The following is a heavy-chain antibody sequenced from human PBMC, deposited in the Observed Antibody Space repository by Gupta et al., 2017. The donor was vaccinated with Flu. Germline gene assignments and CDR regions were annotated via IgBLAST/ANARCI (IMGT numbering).Heavy chain of an antibody. CDR3: ARFGDYPDY. D-gene: IGHD2-21*01. J-gene: IGHJ4*02. Sequence: EVQLVESGGGLVQPGGSLRLSCAASGFTFRTYEMHWVRQAPGKGLEWVSCISSSGSIIYYADSVKGRFTISRDNAKNSLYLQMNSLRAEDTAVYYCARFGDYPDYWGQGTLVTVSS. CDR2: ISSSGSII. CDR1: GFTFRTYE. V-gene: IGHV3-48*03.